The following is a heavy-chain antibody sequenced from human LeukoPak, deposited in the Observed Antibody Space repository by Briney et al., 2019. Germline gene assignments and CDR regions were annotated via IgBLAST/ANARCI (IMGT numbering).Heavy chain of an antibody. V-gene: IGHV4-59*01. CDR3: AREGRQDYVYFDC. D-gene: IGHD4-17*01. Sequence: SETLSLTCTVSGDSISSYYWSWIRQPPGKGLEWMGYINYSGNTNYNPSLKSRVTISVDTSKNQFSLRLTPVPAADTAVYYCAREGRQDYVYFDCWGQGTLVTVSS. J-gene: IGHJ4*02. CDR1: GDSISSYY. CDR2: INYSGNT.